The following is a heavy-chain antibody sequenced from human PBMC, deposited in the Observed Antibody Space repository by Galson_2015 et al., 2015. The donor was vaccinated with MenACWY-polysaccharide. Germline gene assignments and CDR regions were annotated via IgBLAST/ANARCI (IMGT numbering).Heavy chain of an antibody. CDR1: GVTLSNYG. V-gene: IGHV3-23*01. Sequence: SLRLSCAGSGVTLSNYGMSWGRQAPGKGLEWVSVISDRVDSTHYADSAKGRFTVTRDNSRNTLYLQMNSLRGDDTAVYFCARGSNIWKYLDYWGQGALVTVSS. D-gene: IGHD2/OR15-2a*01. J-gene: IGHJ4*02. CDR2: ISDRVDST. CDR3: ARGSNIWKYLDY.